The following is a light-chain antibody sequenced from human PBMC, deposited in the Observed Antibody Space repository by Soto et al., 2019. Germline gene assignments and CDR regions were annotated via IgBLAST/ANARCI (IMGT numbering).Light chain of an antibody. Sequence: EIFLTQSPGTLSLSPWDRASLSCRASQTITSSFLAWYQQKPGQAPRLLISAASSRATGIPDRFSGSGSETDFTLTISRLEPEDFAVYFCQQYGSSPPTFGQGTKVDIK. CDR3: QQYGSSPPT. CDR1: QTITSSF. CDR2: AAS. J-gene: IGKJ1*01. V-gene: IGKV3-20*01.